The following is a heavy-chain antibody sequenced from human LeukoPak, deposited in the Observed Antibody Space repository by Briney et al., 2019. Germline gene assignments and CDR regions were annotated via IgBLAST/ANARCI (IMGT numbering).Heavy chain of an antibody. V-gene: IGHV3-66*01. D-gene: IGHD4-11*01. Sequence: GGSLRLSWAASGFTFSSNYMSWVRQAPGKGLEWVSVIYSGGSTYYADSVKGRFTISRDNSKNTLYLQMNSLRAEDTAVYYCARMTTGDAFDIWGQGTMVTVSS. J-gene: IGHJ3*02. CDR1: GFTFSSNY. CDR2: IYSGGST. CDR3: ARMTTGDAFDI.